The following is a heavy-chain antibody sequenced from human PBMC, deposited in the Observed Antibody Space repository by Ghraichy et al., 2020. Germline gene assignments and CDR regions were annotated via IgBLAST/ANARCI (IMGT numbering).Heavy chain of an antibody. CDR3: AKDHTPYFYDSSGYYYGGEDY. V-gene: IGHV3-30*18. CDR2: ISYDGSNK. J-gene: IGHJ4*02. CDR1: GFTFSSYG. D-gene: IGHD3-22*01. Sequence: GGFLRLSCAASGFTFSSYGMHWVRQAPGKGLEWVAVISYDGSNKYYADSVKGRFTISRDNSKNTLYLQMNSLRAEDTAVYYCAKDHTPYFYDSSGYYYGGEDYWGQGTLVTVSS.